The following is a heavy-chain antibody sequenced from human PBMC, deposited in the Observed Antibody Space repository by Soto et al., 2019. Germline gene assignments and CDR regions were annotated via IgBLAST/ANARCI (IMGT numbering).Heavy chain of an antibody. V-gene: IGHV4-61*01. Sequence: SETLSLTCTVSGGSVSSGSYYWSWIRQPPGKGLEWIGYIYYSGSTNYNPSLKSRVTISVDTSKNQFSLKLSSVTAADTAVYYCARCRDGTGTKGDYWGQGTLVTVSS. CDR3: ARCRDGTGTKGDY. J-gene: IGHJ4*02. CDR1: GGSVSSGSYY. CDR2: IYYSGST. D-gene: IGHD1-7*01.